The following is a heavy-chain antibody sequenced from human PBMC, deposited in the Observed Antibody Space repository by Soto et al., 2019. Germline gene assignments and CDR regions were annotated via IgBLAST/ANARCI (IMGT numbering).Heavy chain of an antibody. CDR1: GYTFTSYY. CDR2: INPSGGST. V-gene: IGHV1-46*01. J-gene: IGHJ6*02. Sequence: QVQLVQSGAEVKKPGASVKVSCKASGYTFTSYYMHWVRQAPGQGLEWMGIINPSGGSTSYAQKFQGRVTMTRDTSTSTVYMELSSLRSEDTAVYYCARVEVEGSFYYYYGMDVWGQGTTFTVSS. CDR3: ARVEVEGSFYYYYGMDV.